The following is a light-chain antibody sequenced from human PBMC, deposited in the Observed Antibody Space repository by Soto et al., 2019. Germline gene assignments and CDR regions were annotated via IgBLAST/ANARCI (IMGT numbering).Light chain of an antibody. CDR1: SSNIGSST. CDR2: SNN. CDR3: VAWDDSLNGRV. J-gene: IGLJ3*02. V-gene: IGLV1-44*01. Sequence: QSVLTQPPSASGTPGQRVTISCSGSSSNIGSSTVNWYQQLPGTAPKLLIYSNNQRPSGVPDRFSGSKSGTSASLAISGLQSEDEADYYCVAWDDSLNGRVFGGGTKVTVL.